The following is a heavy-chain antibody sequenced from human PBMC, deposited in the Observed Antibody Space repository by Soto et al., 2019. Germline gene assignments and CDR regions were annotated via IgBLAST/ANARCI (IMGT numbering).Heavy chain of an antibody. CDR3: TKDSHWVIISPTHDY. CDR1: GFSFSSSA. V-gene: IGHV3-23*01. CDR2: FRESGGTT. Sequence: VQLWDSGGGLVQPGGSLRLSCAASGFSFSSSAMSWVRQAPGKRLEWVSTFRESGGTTHYADPVKGRFTISRDTSNNILFLQMNSLRAEDTAIYYCTKDSHWVIISPTHDYWGQGTLVTVSS. D-gene: IGHD3-16*02. J-gene: IGHJ4*02.